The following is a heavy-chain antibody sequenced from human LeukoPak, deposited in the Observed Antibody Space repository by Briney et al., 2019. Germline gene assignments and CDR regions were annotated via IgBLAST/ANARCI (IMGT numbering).Heavy chain of an antibody. CDR3: ATGPIAVAGTFDY. CDR2: FDPEDGET. CDR1: GYTLTELS. J-gene: IGHJ4*02. Sequence: GAPVKVSCKVSGYTLTELSMHWVRQAPGKGLEWMGGFDPEDGETIYAQKFQGRVTMTEDTSTDTAYMELSSLRSEDTAVYYCATGPIAVAGTFDYWGQGTLVTVSS. V-gene: IGHV1-24*01. D-gene: IGHD6-19*01.